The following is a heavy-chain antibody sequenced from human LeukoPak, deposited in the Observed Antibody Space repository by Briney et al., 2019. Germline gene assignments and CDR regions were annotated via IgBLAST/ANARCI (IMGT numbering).Heavy chain of an antibody. V-gene: IGHV4-38-2*01. D-gene: IGHD3-22*01. J-gene: IGHJ4*02. CDR2: IYYSGST. Sequence: SETLSLTCAVSGYSISSGYYWGWIRQPPGKGLEWIGSIYYSGSTYYNPSLKSRVTISVDTSKNQFSLKLSSVTAADTAVYYCARHESYYANSGDYWGQGTLVTVSS. CDR3: ARHESYYANSGDY. CDR1: GYSISSGYY.